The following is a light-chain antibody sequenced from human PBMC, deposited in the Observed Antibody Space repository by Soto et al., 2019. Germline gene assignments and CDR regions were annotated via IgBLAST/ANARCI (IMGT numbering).Light chain of an antibody. CDR2: DAS. CDR1: QSVSSY. V-gene: IGKV3-11*01. CDR3: QQRSSWPGT. Sequence: EIVLTQSPATLSLSPGERATLSCRASQSVSSYFAWYQQKPGQAPRLLIYDASSRATGIPARFSGSGSGTDFTLTISSLEPEDCAVYYCQQRSSWPGTFGQGTKVEIK. J-gene: IGKJ1*01.